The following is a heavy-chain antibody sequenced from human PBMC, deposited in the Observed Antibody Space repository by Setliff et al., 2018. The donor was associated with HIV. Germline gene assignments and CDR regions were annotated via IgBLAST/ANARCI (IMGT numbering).Heavy chain of an antibody. V-gene: IGHV4-38-2*02. Sequence: ETLSLTCTVSGDFISSDYYWAWIRQPPGKGLEWIGYIYHAGNTYYNPSLKSRVTISVDTSKNQISLRLNSLTAADTAVYYCARGTTLNVVPDAFDIWGQGTMVTVSS. CDR3: ARGTTLNVVPDAFDI. CDR1: GDFISSDYY. CDR2: IYHAGNT. D-gene: IGHD4-17*01. J-gene: IGHJ3*02.